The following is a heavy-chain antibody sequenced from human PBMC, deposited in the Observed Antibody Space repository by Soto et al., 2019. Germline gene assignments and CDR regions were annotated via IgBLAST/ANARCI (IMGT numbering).Heavy chain of an antibody. CDR2: ITTTGDT. D-gene: IGHD2-8*02. Sequence: PGGSLRISCAASGFTFSNYDMHWVRQVTGKGLEWVSGITTTGDTYYAGSVKGRFTISRDNSMNTLYLQLNSLRVEDTAVYYCAKDRRNAWSFDYWGQGSLVTVSS. CDR3: AKDRRNAWSFDY. J-gene: IGHJ4*02. CDR1: GFTFSNYD. V-gene: IGHV3-13*01.